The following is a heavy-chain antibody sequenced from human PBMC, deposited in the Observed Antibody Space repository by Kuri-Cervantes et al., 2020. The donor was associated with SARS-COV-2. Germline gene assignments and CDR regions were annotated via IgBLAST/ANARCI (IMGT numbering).Heavy chain of an antibody. CDR3: ARDRLRYCSSTSCYGWFDP. CDR1: GFTFSSYW. J-gene: IGHJ5*02. Sequence: GESLKISCAASGFTFSSYWMHWVRQAPGKGLVWVSRINSDGSSTSYADSVKGRFTISRDNAKNTLYLQMNSPRAEDTAVYYCARDRLRYCSSTSCYGWFDPWGQGTLVTVSS. CDR2: INSDGSST. D-gene: IGHD2-2*01. V-gene: IGHV3-74*01.